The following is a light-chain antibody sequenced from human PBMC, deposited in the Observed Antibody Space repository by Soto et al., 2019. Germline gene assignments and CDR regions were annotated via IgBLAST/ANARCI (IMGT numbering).Light chain of an antibody. CDR3: QQRYNWLT. J-gene: IGKJ4*01. V-gene: IGKV3-11*01. Sequence: EIVLTQSPATLSLSPGERATLSFRARQTVSTYLSWYQHKPGQAPRLLIYGASNRATGIPARFSGSGSGTDFTLTISSLEPEDSAVYYCQQRYNWLTFGGGTKVDI. CDR2: GAS. CDR1: QTVSTY.